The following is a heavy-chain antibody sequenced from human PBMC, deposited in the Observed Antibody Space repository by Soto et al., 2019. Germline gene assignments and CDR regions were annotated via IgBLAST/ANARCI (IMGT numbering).Heavy chain of an antibody. Sequence: QLQLQESGPGLVKPSETLSLTCTVSGGSISSSSYYWGWIRQPPGKGLEWIGCIYYSGSTYYNPSLKIRVTISVDTSKNQFSLKLSSVTAADTAVYYCATTIAVAGMDYYYYGMDVWGQGTTVTVSS. D-gene: IGHD6-19*01. CDR2: IYYSGST. J-gene: IGHJ6*02. CDR1: GGSISSSSYY. V-gene: IGHV4-39*01. CDR3: ATTIAVAGMDYYYYGMDV.